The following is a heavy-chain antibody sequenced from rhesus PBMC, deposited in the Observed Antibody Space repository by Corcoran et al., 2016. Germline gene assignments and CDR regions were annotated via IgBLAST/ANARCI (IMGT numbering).Heavy chain of an antibody. D-gene: IGHD4-17*01. CDR1: GYSISSGYY. CDR2: IYGNSAST. V-gene: IGHV4S7*01. CDR3: AKDNYGYDY. J-gene: IGHJ4*01. Sequence: QVQLQESGPGLLKPSETLSLTCAVSGYSISSGYYWSWIRQPPGKGLEWIGYIYGNSASTNYNPSPNNRVTISKDTSKNQFSLKLSSVTAADTAVYYCAKDNYGYDYWGQGVLVTVSS.